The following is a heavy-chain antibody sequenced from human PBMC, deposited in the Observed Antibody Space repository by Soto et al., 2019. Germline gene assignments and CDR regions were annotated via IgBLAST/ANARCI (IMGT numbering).Heavy chain of an antibody. CDR2: IYWDDDK. CDR3: AHLHGDTGFDY. J-gene: IGHJ4*02. Sequence: QITLKESGPTLVKPTQTLTLTCTFSGFSLSTSGVGVGWIRQPPGKALEWLALIYWDDDKRYSPSLKSRLTXTXXTSKNQVVLTMNNMDPVDTDTYYCAHLHGDTGFDYWGQGTLVTVSS. CDR1: GFSLSTSGVG. D-gene: IGHD4-17*01. V-gene: IGHV2-5*02.